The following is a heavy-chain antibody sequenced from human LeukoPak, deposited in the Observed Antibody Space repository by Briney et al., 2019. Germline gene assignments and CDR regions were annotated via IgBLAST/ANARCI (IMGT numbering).Heavy chain of an antibody. D-gene: IGHD6-13*01. Sequence: GGSLRLSCAASGFTFSNYAMAWVRQIPGKGLEWVSVFSGSGGSTYYADSVKGRFTLSRDNSKNTLYLQMKSLRAEDTAVYYCAKHNTHSSSWSDYWGQGTLVTVSS. CDR2: FSGSGGST. J-gene: IGHJ4*02. CDR3: AKHNTHSSSWSDY. V-gene: IGHV3-23*01. CDR1: GFTFSNYA.